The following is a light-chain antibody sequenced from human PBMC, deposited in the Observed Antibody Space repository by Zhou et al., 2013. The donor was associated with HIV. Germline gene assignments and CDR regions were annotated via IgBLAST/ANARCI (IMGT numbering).Light chain of an antibody. J-gene: IGKJ5*01. Sequence: DIQMTQSPSAMSASVGDRVTITCRASQGISNYLAWFQQKPGKVPKRLIYAASSLQVGPSSLVAVDLGLDFTLTISGLQPEDFATYYCQQYNTYPITFGQGTTDWRL. V-gene: IGKV1-17*03. CDR1: QGISNY. CDR2: AAS. CDR3: QQYNTYPIT.